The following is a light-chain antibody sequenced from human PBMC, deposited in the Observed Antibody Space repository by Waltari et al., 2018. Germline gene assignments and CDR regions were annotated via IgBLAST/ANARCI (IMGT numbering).Light chain of an antibody. CDR1: QGLLHSNGYNY. CDR2: LGS. CDR3: MQALQTPYT. Sequence: IVMTQSPLSLPVTPGEPASISCRSSQGLLHSNGYNYLDWYLQKPGQSPQLLIYLGSSRASGVPDRFSGSGSGTDFTLKISRVEAEDVGVYYCMQALQTPYTFGQGTKLEIK. V-gene: IGKV2-28*01. J-gene: IGKJ2*01.